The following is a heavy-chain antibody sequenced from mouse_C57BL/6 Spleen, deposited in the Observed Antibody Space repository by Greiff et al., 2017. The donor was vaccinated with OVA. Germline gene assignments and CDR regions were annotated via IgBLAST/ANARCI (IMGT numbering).Heavy chain of an antibody. Sequence: QVQLQQPGAELVKPGASVKLSCKASGYTFTSYWMHWVKQRPGQGLEWIGMIHPNSGSTNYNEKFKSKATLTVDKSSSPAYMQLSSLTSEDSAVYYCARGTGKTWFAYWGQGTLVTVSA. D-gene: IGHD4-1*01. J-gene: IGHJ3*01. CDR2: IHPNSGST. V-gene: IGHV1-64*01. CDR1: GYTFTSYW. CDR3: ARGTGKTWFAY.